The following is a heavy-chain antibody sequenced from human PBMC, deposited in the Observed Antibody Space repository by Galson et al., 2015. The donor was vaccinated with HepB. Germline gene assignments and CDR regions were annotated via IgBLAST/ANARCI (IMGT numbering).Heavy chain of an antibody. Sequence: QSGAEVKKPGESLKISFKGFGYSFTNYWIGWVRQMPGKGLEWMGIIYPGDSDTRYSPSFQGQVTISADKSISTAYLQWSSLKASDTAMYYCARGVEEVDLRPLFDPWGQGTLVTVSS. CDR2: IYPGDSDT. J-gene: IGHJ5*02. D-gene: IGHD2-8*01. V-gene: IGHV5-51*03. CDR3: ARGVEEVDLRPLFDP. CDR1: GYSFTNYW.